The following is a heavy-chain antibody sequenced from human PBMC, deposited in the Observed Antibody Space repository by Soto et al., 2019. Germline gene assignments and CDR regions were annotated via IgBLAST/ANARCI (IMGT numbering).Heavy chain of an antibody. CDR2: ISYDGSNK. D-gene: IGHD2-2*01. Sequence: PGGSLRLSCADSGFTFSSYGMHWVRQAPGKGLEWVALISYDGSNKYYADSVKGRFTISRDNSKNTLYLQMNSLRAEDTAVYYCAKDAIVVVPAAKRSYGMDVWGQGTTVTVSS. CDR1: GFTFSSYG. J-gene: IGHJ6*02. V-gene: IGHV3-30*18. CDR3: AKDAIVVVPAAKRSYGMDV.